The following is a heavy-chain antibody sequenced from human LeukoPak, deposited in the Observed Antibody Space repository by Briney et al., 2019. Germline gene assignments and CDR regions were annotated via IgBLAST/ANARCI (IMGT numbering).Heavy chain of an antibody. CDR1: GFTFDDYA. CDR3: AKERNSGSYSYYFDY. J-gene: IGHJ4*02. D-gene: IGHD1-26*01. CDR2: ISWDGGTT. V-gene: IGHV3-43D*03. Sequence: GGSLRLSCAASGFTFDDYAMHWVRQAPGKGLEWVSLISWDGGTTYYADSVKGRFTISRDNSKNSLYLQMNSLRAEDTALYYCAKERNSGSYSYYFDYWGQGILVTVSS.